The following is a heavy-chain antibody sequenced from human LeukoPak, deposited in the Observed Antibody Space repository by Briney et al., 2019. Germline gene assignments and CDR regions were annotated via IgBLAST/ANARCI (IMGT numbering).Heavy chain of an antibody. J-gene: IGHJ4*02. V-gene: IGHV3-9*01. Sequence: GGSLRLSCAASGFTFDDYAMHWARQAPGKGLEWVSGISWNSGSIGYADSVKGRFTISRDNAKNSLYLQMNSLRAEDTAVYYCARERYYYGSGSYYLDYWGQGTLVTVSS. CDR1: GFTFDDYA. CDR3: ARERYYYGSGSYYLDY. D-gene: IGHD3-10*01. CDR2: ISWNSGSI.